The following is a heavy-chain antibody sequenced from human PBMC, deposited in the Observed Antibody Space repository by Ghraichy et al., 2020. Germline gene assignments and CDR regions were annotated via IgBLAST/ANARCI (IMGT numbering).Heavy chain of an antibody. V-gene: IGHV4-4*07. CDR2: IYTSGST. CDR3: ARDSSGWWGGYYYGMDV. J-gene: IGHJ6*02. Sequence: GSLSLTCTVSGGSISSYYWSWIRQPAGKGLEWIGRIYTSGSTNYNPSLKSRVTMSVDTSKNQFSLKLSSVTAADTAVYYCARDSSGWWGGYYYGMDVWGQGTTVTVSS. D-gene: IGHD6-19*01. CDR1: GGSISSYY.